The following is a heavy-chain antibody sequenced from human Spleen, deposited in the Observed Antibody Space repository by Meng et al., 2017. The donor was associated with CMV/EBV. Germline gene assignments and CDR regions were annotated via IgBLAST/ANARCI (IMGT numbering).Heavy chain of an antibody. J-gene: IGHJ5*02. D-gene: IGHD4-17*01. CDR1: GYTFTGYY. CDR2: INPNSGGT. Sequence: ASVKVSCKASGYTFTGYYMHWVRQAPGQGLEWMGWINPNSGGTNYAQKFQGRVTMTRDTSISTAYMELSRLRSDDTAVYYCARDGAAMTTVTISWFDPWGQGTLVTVSS. CDR3: ARDGAAMTTVTISWFDP. V-gene: IGHV1-2*02.